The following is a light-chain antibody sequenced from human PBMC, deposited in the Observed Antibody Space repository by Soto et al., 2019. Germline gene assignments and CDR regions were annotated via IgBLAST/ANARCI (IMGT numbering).Light chain of an antibody. CDR2: DVS. J-gene: IGLJ2*01. CDR3: CSYTTTSKFF. CDR1: SSDVGAHKY. V-gene: IGLV2-14*03. Sequence: QSVLTQPASVSGSPGQSITISCTGSSSDVGAHKYVSWYQQHPGKAPKVIIHDVSNRPSGVSSRFSGSKSGNTASLTISGLQPEDEAHYYCCSYTTTSKFFFGGGTKLTVL.